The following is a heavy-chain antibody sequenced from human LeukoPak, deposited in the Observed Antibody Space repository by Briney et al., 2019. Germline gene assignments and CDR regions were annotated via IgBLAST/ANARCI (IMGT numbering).Heavy chain of an antibody. J-gene: IGHJ3*02. V-gene: IGHV3-23*01. Sequence: GGSLRLSCAASGLTFSSYSMNWVRQAPGKGLECVSAISGSGGSTYYADSVKGRFTISRDNSKNTLYLQMNSLRAEDTAVYYCAKDQTAIPHDAFDIWGQGTMVTVSS. CDR1: GLTFSSYS. CDR2: ISGSGGST. D-gene: IGHD2-21*02. CDR3: AKDQTAIPHDAFDI.